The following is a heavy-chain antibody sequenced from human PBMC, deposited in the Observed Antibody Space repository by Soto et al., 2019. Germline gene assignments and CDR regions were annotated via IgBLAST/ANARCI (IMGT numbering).Heavy chain of an antibody. J-gene: IGHJ4*02. CDR2: INHSGST. Sequence: SETLSLTCAVHGGSFSGYYWSWIRQPPGKGLEWIGEINHSGSTNYNPSLKSRVTISVDTSKNQFSLQLSLVTAADTAVYYCARLVVPAAKHFDYWGQGTLVTVPS. D-gene: IGHD2-2*01. V-gene: IGHV4-34*01. CDR1: GGSFSGYY. CDR3: ARLVVPAAKHFDY.